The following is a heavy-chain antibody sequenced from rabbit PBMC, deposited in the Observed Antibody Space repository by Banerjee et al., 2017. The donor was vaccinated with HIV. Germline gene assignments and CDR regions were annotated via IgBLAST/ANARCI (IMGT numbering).Heavy chain of an antibody. D-gene: IGHD1-1*01. Sequence: LEESGGGLVKPEGSLTLTCKASGFDFSSNAICWVRQAPGKGLEWIACINTSSGNTVYATWAKGRFTISKTSWTTVTLQMTSLTAADTATYFCARDLSGVIGWNLNLWGQGTLVTVS. J-gene: IGHJ4*01. CDR3: ARDLSGVIGWNLNL. CDR2: INTSSGNT. CDR1: GFDFSSNA. V-gene: IGHV1S45*01.